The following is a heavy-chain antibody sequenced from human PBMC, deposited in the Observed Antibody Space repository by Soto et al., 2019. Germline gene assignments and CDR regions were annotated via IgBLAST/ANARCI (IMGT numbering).Heavy chain of an antibody. D-gene: IGHD6-13*01. Sequence: QVQLQESGPGLVKPSETLSLTCTVSGGSISSYYWNWIRQPPGKGLEWIGYIYYSRSNNYNPSLKRRVNISIDTSKNQFSLKLSSVTAADTAVYDCARVSRSWTDAFDIWGQGTMVTVSS. CDR2: IYYSRSN. CDR1: GGSISSYY. CDR3: ARVSRSWTDAFDI. V-gene: IGHV4-59*01. J-gene: IGHJ3*02.